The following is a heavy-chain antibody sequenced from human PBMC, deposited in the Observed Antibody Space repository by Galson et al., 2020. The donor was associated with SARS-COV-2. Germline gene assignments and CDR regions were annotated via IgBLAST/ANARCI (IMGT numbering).Heavy chain of an antibody. CDR2: TYYSGST. D-gene: IGHD1-26*01. CDR1: GGSVSSGSYY. J-gene: IGHJ6*03. CDR3: ARDLVSWDSPMDV. Sequence: SETLSLTCTVSGGSVSSGSYYWSWIRQPPGKGLEWIGYTYYSGSTNYNPSLKSRVTISVDTSKNQFSLKLSSVTAADTAVYYCARDLVSWDSPMDVWGKGTTVTVSS. V-gene: IGHV4-61*01.